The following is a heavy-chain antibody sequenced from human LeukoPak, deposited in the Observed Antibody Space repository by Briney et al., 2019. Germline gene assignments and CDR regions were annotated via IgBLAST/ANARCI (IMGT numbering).Heavy chain of an antibody. CDR2: ISSSSSYI. J-gene: IGHJ4*02. CDR3: ARDSGMSLLWFGDYFYFDY. CDR1: GFTFSSYS. D-gene: IGHD3-10*01. V-gene: IGHV3-21*01. Sequence: PGGSLRLSCAASGFTFSSYSMNWVRQAPGKGLEWVSSISSSSSYIYYVDSVKGRFTISRDNAKNSLYLQMNSLRAEDTAVYYCARDSGMSLLWFGDYFYFDYWGQGTLVTVSS.